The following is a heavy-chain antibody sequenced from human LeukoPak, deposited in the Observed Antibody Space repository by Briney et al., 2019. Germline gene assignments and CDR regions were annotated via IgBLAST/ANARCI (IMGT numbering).Heavy chain of an antibody. CDR1: GFTFSNYW. CDR3: ARIHSGYEAFDI. D-gene: IGHD5-12*01. V-gene: IGHV3-7*04. CDR2: IKQDGSEK. Sequence: GGSLRLSCAASGFTFSNYWMSWVRQAPGKGLEWVANIKQDGSEKYYVDSVKGQFTISRDNAKNSVYLQMNSLRAEDTVVYYCARIHSGYEAFDIWGQGTMVTVSS. J-gene: IGHJ3*02.